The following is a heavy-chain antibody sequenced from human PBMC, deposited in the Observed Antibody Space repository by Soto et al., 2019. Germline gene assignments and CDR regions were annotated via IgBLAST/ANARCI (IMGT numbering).Heavy chain of an antibody. J-gene: IGHJ4*02. CDR2: IRSKAYGRTT. Sequence: GGSLRLSCTASGFTFGDYAMSWVRQAPGKGLEWVGFIRSKAYGRTTEYAASVKGRFTISRDDSKSIAYLQMNSLKTEDTAVYYCTRADASIAVSGTDFWYFDYWGQGTLVTVSS. D-gene: IGHD6-19*01. CDR3: TRADASIAVSGTDFWYFDY. V-gene: IGHV3-49*04. CDR1: GFTFGDYA.